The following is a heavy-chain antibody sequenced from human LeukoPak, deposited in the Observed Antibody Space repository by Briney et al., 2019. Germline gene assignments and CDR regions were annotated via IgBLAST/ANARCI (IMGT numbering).Heavy chain of an antibody. CDR1: GGSISSSSYY. J-gene: IGHJ3*02. D-gene: IGHD3-22*01. CDR3: ASLGQLRTTMIVVPRGAFDI. Sequence: SETLSLTCTVSGGSISSSSYYWGWIRQPPGKGLEWIGSIYYSGSTYYNPSLKSRVTISVDTSKNQFSLKLSSVTAADTAVYYCASLGQLRTTMIVVPRGAFDIWGQGTMVTVSS. V-gene: IGHV4-39*01. CDR2: IYYSGST.